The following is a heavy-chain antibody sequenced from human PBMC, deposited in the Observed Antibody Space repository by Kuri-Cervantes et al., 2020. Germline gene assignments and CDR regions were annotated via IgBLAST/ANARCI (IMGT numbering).Heavy chain of an antibody. J-gene: IGHJ3*02. Sequence: GESLKISCAASGFTFSSYGMHWVRQAPGKGLEWVAVISYDGSNKYYADSVKGRSTISRDNSKNTLYLQMNSLRAEDTAVYYCARLVATPGHHAFDIWGQGTMVTVSS. CDR1: GFTFSSYG. D-gene: IGHD5-12*01. CDR3: ARLVATPGHHAFDI. V-gene: IGHV3-30*03. CDR2: ISYDGSNK.